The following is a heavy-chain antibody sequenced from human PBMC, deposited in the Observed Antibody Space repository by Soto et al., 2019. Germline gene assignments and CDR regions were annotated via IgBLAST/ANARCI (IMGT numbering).Heavy chain of an antibody. J-gene: IGHJ6*02. CDR1: GFTFSSYG. CDR3: AKTIAAGTGYYYSGMDV. V-gene: IGHV3-30*18. CDR2: ISYDGSNK. Sequence: GGSLRLSCAASGFTFSSYGMHWVRQAPGKGLEWVAVISYDGSNKYYADSVKGRFTISRDNSKNTLYLQMNSLRAEDTAVYYCAKTIAAGTGYYYSGMDVWGQGTTVTVSS. D-gene: IGHD6-13*01.